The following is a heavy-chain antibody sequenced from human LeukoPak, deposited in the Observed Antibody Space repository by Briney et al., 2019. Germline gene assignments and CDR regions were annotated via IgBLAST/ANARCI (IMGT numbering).Heavy chain of an antibody. D-gene: IGHD5-18*01. Sequence: GGSLRLSCAASGFSFSASSMSWVRQTPGKGLEWVSSISENGRNTYYADSVKGRFTVSRDNAKNTLYLQMNSLRAEDTAVYYCARGLGVGYSYGYNYWGQGTLVTVSS. CDR3: ARGLGVGYSYGYNY. J-gene: IGHJ4*02. CDR1: GFSFSASS. V-gene: IGHV3-23*01. CDR2: ISENGRNT.